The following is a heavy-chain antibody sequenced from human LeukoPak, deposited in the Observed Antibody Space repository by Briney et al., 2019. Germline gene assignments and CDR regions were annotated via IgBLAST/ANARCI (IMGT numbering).Heavy chain of an antibody. D-gene: IGHD4-17*01. CDR3: ARDLMTTVTIDAFDI. V-gene: IGHV3-21*01. Sequence: GGSLRLSCAASGFTFSSYSMNWVRQAPGKGLEWVSSISSSSSYIYYADSVKGRFTISRDNAKNSLYLQMNSLRAEDTAVYYCARDLMTTVTIDAFDIWGQGTMVTVSS. J-gene: IGHJ3*02. CDR2: ISSSSSYI. CDR1: GFTFSSYS.